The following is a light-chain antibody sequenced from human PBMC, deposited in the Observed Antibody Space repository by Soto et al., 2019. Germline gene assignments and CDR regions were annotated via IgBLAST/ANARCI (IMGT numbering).Light chain of an antibody. J-gene: IGKJ4*01. CDR1: QNIGSSF. CDR3: QQYGNSQVT. V-gene: IGKV3-20*01. CDR2: GAS. Sequence: EIVLTQSPGTLSLSPGERATLSCRASQNIGSSFLSWYQQKPGQAPRLLIYGASSRATDIPDRFSGSGSETEFTLTISRLEPDDFALYYCQQYGNSQVTFGGRTEVEIK.